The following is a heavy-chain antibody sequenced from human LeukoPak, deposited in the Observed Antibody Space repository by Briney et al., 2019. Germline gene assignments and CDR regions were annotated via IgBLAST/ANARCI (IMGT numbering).Heavy chain of an antibody. J-gene: IGHJ4*02. Sequence: GGSLRLSCAASGFTFDDYGMSWVRQAPGKGLEWVSGINWNGGSTGYADSVKGRFTISRDNAKNSLYLQMNSLRAEDTALYYCATYSSSSRGDYWGQGILVTVSS. D-gene: IGHD6-6*01. V-gene: IGHV3-20*04. CDR1: GFTFDDYG. CDR2: INWNGGST. CDR3: ATYSSSSRGDY.